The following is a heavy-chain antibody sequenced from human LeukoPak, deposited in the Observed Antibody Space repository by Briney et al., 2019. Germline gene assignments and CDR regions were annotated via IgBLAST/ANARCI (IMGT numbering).Heavy chain of an antibody. Sequence: SETLSLTCTVSGGSISSYYWSWIRQPPGKGLEWIGYIYYSGSTNYNPSLKSRVTISVDTSKNQFSLKLSSVTAADTAVYYCARGGPLADSSGYWGYWSQGTLVTVSS. V-gene: IGHV4-59*01. CDR2: IYYSGST. CDR1: GGSISSYY. CDR3: ARGGPLADSSGYWGY. J-gene: IGHJ4*02. D-gene: IGHD3-22*01.